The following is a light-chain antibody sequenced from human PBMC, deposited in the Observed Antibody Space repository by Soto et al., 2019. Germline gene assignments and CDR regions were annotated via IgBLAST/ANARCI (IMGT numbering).Light chain of an antibody. CDR3: QQCGNPRSVP. J-gene: IGKJ5*01. CDR2: GAS. V-gene: IGKV3-20*01. Sequence: EIVLTQSPGTLSLSPGERATLSCRASQSVSSSYLAWYQQKPGQAPRLLIYGASSRATGIPDRFSGSGSGTGFTLTISRLEPEDFAVCYCQQCGNPRSVPLGEGTRPEI. CDR1: QSVSSSY.